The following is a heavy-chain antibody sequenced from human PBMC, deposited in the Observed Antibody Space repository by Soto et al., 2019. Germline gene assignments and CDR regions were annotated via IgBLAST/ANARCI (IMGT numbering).Heavy chain of an antibody. D-gene: IGHD6-19*01. Sequence: EVQLVESGGGLVQPGGSLRLSCAASGFTVSSNYMSWVRQAPGKGLEWVSVIYSGGSTYYADSVKGRFTISRDNSKTTLYLQMNSLRAEDTAVYYCAREDDSSGWYKRGFDYWGQGTLVTVSS. CDR1: GFTVSSNY. CDR3: AREDDSSGWYKRGFDY. J-gene: IGHJ4*02. V-gene: IGHV3-66*01. CDR2: IYSGGST.